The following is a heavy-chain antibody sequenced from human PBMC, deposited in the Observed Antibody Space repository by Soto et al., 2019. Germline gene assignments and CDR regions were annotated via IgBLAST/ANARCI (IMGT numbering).Heavy chain of an antibody. CDR1: GFTFSSYW. J-gene: IGHJ4*02. V-gene: IGHV3-7*03. Sequence: EVQLVESGGGLVQPGGSLRLSCAASGFTFSSYWMSWVRQAPGKGLEWVANIKQDGSEKYYVDSVKGRFTISRDNAKNSLYLQMNSLRAEDTAVYYCASPGSYGYGYFDYWGQGTLVTVSS. CDR3: ASPGSYGYGYFDY. CDR2: IKQDGSEK. D-gene: IGHD5-18*01.